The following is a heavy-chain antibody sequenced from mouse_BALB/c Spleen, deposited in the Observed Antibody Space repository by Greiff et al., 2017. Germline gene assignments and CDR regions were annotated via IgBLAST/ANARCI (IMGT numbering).Heavy chain of an antibody. CDR2: IRNKANGYTT. Sequence: VQLKESGGGLVQPGGSLRLSCATSGFTFTDYYMSWVRQPPGKALEWLGFIRNKANGYTTEYSASVKGRFTISRDNSQSILYLQMNTLRAEDSATYYCARAYGNYGSYYFDYWGQGTTLTVSS. J-gene: IGHJ2*01. CDR1: GFTFTDYY. D-gene: IGHD2-1*01. CDR3: ARAYGNYGSYYFDY. V-gene: IGHV7-3*02.